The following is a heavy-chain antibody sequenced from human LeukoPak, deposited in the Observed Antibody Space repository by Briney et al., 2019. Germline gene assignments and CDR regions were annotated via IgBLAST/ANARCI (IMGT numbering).Heavy chain of an antibody. CDR1: GGSISSHY. CDR3: ATRSSGWYFEH. J-gene: IGHJ4*02. V-gene: IGHV4-59*11. D-gene: IGHD6-19*01. CDR2: IHYSGST. Sequence: KTSETLSLTCTVSGGSISSHYWSWIRQPPGKGLEWIGHIHYSGSTHYNPSLKSRVTISVDTSKNQVSLKLRSVTAADTAVYYCATRSSGWYFEHWGQGTLVSVSS.